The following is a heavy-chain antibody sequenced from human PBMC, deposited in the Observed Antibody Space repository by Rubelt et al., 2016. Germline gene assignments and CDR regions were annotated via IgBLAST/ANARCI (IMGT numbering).Heavy chain of an antibody. CDR1: GASFSDYY. CDR3: AKGRFSYGSFSAPYDY. Sequence: QVQLQQWGAGLLKPSETLSLICAVYGASFSDYYWTWIRQPPGKGLEWIGDISHSGTTYYNPSLKSRVTISVDTSRDQFSLKLNSMTAADTAVYYCAKGRFSYGSFSAPYDYWGQGTLVTVSS. V-gene: IGHV4-34*02. CDR2: ISHSGTT. J-gene: IGHJ4*02. D-gene: IGHD3-10*01.